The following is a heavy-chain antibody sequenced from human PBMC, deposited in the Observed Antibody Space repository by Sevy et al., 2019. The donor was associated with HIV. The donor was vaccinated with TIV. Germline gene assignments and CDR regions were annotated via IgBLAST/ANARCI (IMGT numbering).Heavy chain of an antibody. D-gene: IGHD3-22*01. Sequence: GGSLRLSCAASGFTFSSYSMNWVRQAPGKGLEWVSSISSSNSYIYYTDSVKGRFTISRDNAKNSLFLQMNSLRADDTAMYYCARDPNYFYDSSGYPLDYWGQGTLVTVSS. CDR3: ARDPNYFYDSSGYPLDY. V-gene: IGHV3-21*01. CDR2: ISSSNSYI. J-gene: IGHJ4*02. CDR1: GFTFSSYS.